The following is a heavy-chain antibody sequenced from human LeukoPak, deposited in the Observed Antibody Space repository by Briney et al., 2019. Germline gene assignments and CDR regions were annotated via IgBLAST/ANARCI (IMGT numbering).Heavy chain of an antibody. Sequence: PSETLSLTCTVSGGSISSSSYYWGWIRQPPGKGLEWIGSIYYSGSTYYNPSLKSRVTISVDTSKNQFSLKLSSVTAADTAVYYCARVSSGYYHNPAYYYYYYMDVWGKGTTVTVSS. V-gene: IGHV4-39*07. J-gene: IGHJ6*03. CDR3: ARVSSGYYHNPAYYYYYYMDV. CDR1: GGSISSSSYY. D-gene: IGHD3-22*01. CDR2: IYYSGST.